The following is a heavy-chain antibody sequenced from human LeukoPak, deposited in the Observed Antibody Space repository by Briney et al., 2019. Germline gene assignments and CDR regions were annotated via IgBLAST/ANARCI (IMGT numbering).Heavy chain of an antibody. J-gene: IGHJ3*02. Sequence: GGSLRLSCAASGFTVSSNYMSWVRQAPGKGLEWVSVIYSGGSTYYADSVKGRFTISRHNSKNTLYLQMNSLRAEDTAVYYCARDIPVAGTRGAFDIWGQGTMVTVSS. V-gene: IGHV3-53*04. CDR3: ARDIPVAGTRGAFDI. CDR2: IYSGGST. D-gene: IGHD6-19*01. CDR1: GFTVSSNY.